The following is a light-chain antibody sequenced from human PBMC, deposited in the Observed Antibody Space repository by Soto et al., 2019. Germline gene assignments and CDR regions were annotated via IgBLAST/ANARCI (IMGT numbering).Light chain of an antibody. CDR3: QQYNSYPWT. V-gene: IGKV1-5*03. CDR2: RAS. Sequence: DIQMTQSPSTLSASVGDRVTITCRASQSISNWLAWYQQKPGKAPKLLIYRASSLESGVPSRFSCSGSGSEFTLTISRLQPDDFATYYCQQYNSYPWTFGQGTKVEIK. CDR1: QSISNW. J-gene: IGKJ1*01.